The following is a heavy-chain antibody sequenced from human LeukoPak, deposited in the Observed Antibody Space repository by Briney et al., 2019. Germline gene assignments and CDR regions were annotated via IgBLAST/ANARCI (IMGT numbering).Heavy chain of an antibody. J-gene: IGHJ4*02. CDR3: ARERHTREVDY. Sequence: ASVKVSCKASGYTFTSYDINWVRQATGQGLEWMGWMNPNSGNTGYAQKFQGRVTITRNTSISTAYMELSSLRSEDTAVYYCARERHTREVDYWGQGTLVTVSS. CDR1: GYTFTSYD. V-gene: IGHV1-8*03. CDR2: MNPNSGNT. D-gene: IGHD1-1*01.